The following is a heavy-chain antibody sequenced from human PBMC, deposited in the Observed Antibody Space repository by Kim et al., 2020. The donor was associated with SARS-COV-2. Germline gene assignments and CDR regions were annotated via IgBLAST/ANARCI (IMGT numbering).Heavy chain of an antibody. Sequence: GGSLRLSCAASGFTFSSYWMSWVRQAPGKGLEWVANIKQDGSEKYYVDSVKGRFTISRDNAKNSLYLQMNSLRAEDTAVYYCARVGANYDFWSGYYNYYYGMDVWGQGTTVTVSS. CDR2: IKQDGSEK. CDR1: GFTFSSYW. V-gene: IGHV3-7*03. CDR3: ARVGANYDFWSGYYNYYYGMDV. J-gene: IGHJ6*02. D-gene: IGHD3-3*01.